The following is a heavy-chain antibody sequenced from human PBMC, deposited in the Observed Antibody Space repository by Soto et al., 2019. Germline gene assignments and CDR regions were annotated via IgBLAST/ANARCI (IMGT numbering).Heavy chain of an antibody. V-gene: IGHV3-23*01. CDR2: ISGSGGST. D-gene: IGHD6-13*01. CDR1: GFTFSSYV. J-gene: IGHJ4*02. Sequence: EVQLLESGGGLVQPGGSLRLSCAASGFTFSSYVMSWVRQAPGKGLEWVSAISGSGGSTYYADSVKGRFTISRDNSKNTLYLQMNSLRAEDTAVYYCAKEAETIAAAGTMVPDYFDYWGQGTLVTVSS. CDR3: AKEAETIAAAGTMVPDYFDY.